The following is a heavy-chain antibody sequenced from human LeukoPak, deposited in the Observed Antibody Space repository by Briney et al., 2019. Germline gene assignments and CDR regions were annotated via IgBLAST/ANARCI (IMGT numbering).Heavy chain of an antibody. Sequence: SETLSLTCIVSDGSISGHCWSWIRQPPGKGPEWIGNICYSGSTNHNPSLKSRVTVSVDTSKNQFSLKLSSVTAADTAVYYCARPGRQYSSGWPPSYWGQGTLVTVSS. CDR3: ARPGRQYSSGWPPSY. CDR2: ICYSGST. V-gene: IGHV4-59*11. CDR1: DGSISGHC. J-gene: IGHJ4*02. D-gene: IGHD6-19*01.